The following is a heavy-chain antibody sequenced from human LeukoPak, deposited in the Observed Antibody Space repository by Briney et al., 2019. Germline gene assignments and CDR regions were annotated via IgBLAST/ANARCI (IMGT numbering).Heavy chain of an antibody. D-gene: IGHD4-23*01. J-gene: IGHJ4*02. CDR1: GFTVSSKY. Sequence: GGSLRLSCAASGFTVSSKYMSWVRQAPGKGLEWVSVIYSGGSTDYADSVKGRFTISRDNSKNTMFLQMNSLRPEDTAVYFCAKDGGNYYIDYWGQGTLVTVSS. CDR3: AKDGGNYYIDY. V-gene: IGHV3-53*05. CDR2: IYSGGST.